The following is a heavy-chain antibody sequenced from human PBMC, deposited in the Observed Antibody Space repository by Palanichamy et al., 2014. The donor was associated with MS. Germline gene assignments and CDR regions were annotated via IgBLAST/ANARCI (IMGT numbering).Heavy chain of an antibody. Sequence: QVQLQQWGAGLLKPSETLSLTCAVYGGSFSGYYWSWIRQPPGKGLEWIGEINHSGSTNYNPSLKSRVTISVDTSKNQFSLKLSSVTAADTAVYYCARVGSGWYLDPCPRWERPSQTTTEWGQGTLVTVSS. CDR2: INHSGST. V-gene: IGHV4-34*01. CDR3: ARVGSGWYLDPCPRWERPSQTTTE. J-gene: IGHJ4*02. D-gene: IGHD6-19*01. CDR1: GGSFSGYY.